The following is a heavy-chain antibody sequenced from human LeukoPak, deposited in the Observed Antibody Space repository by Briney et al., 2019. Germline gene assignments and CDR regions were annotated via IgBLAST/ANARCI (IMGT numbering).Heavy chain of an antibody. J-gene: IGHJ3*02. CDR1: GFTFSSYS. V-gene: IGHV3-21*01. CDR3: ARDLREAFDI. CDR2: ISSSSSYI. Sequence: GGSLRLSCAASGFTFSSYSINWVRQAPGKGLEWVSSISSSSSYIYYADSVKGRFTISRDNAKNSLYLQMNSLRAEDTAVYYCARDLREAFDIWGQGTMVTVSS.